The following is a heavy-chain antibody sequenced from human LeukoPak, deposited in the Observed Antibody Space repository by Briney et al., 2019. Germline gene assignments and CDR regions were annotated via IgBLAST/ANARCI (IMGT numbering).Heavy chain of an antibody. CDR1: GYTFTRYY. CDR3: ARAEKYYYDSSGYYSW. D-gene: IGHD3-22*01. V-gene: IGHV1-2*02. CDR2: INPNSGGT. J-gene: IGHJ4*02. Sequence: ASVKVSCKASGYTFTRYYMHWVRQAPGQGLEWMGWINPNSGGTNYAQKFQGRVTMTRDTSISTAYMELSRLRSDDTAVYYCARAEKYYYDSSGYYSWWGQGTLVTVSS.